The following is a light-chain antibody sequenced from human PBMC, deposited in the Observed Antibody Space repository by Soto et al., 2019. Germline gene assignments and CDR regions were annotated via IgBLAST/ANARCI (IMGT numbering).Light chain of an antibody. CDR2: EVS. Sequence: QSALTQPPSASGSPGQSVTISCTGTSSDVGCYNYVSWYQQHPGKAPKLMIYEVSKRPSGVPDRFSGSRSGNTASLTVSGLQAEDEADYYCNSYVGNNNFVFGTGTKVTVL. V-gene: IGLV2-8*01. CDR3: NSYVGNNNFV. J-gene: IGLJ1*01. CDR1: SSDVGCYNY.